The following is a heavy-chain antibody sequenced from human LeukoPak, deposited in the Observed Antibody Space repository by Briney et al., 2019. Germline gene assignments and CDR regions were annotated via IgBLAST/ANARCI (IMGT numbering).Heavy chain of an antibody. V-gene: IGHV3-7*01. D-gene: IGHD5-18*01. CDR3: ARDPAGWTYSCGPEYYFDY. CDR2: IKQDGSEK. CDR1: GFTFSSYW. Sequence: GGSLRLSCAASGFTFSSYWMSWVRQAPGKGLEWVANIKQDGSEKYYVDSVKGRFTISRDNAKNSLYLQMNSLRAEDTAVYYCARDPAGWTYSCGPEYYFDYWGQGTLVTVSS. J-gene: IGHJ4*02.